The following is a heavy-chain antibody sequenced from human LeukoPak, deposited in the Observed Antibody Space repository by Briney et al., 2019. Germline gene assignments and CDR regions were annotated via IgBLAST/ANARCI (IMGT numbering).Heavy chain of an antibody. D-gene: IGHD3-3*01. CDR2: INHSGST. Sequence: SETLSLTCAVYGGSFSGYYWSWVRQPPGKGLEWIGEINHSGSTNYNPSLKSRVTISVDTSKNQFSLKLISVTAADTAVYYCARLHALRFLEWLPKHYFDYWGQGTLVTVSS. CDR1: GGSFSGYY. J-gene: IGHJ4*02. V-gene: IGHV4-34*01. CDR3: ARLHALRFLEWLPKHYFDY.